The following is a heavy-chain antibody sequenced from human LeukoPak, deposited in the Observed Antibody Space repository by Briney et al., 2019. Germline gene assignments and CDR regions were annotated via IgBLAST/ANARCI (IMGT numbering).Heavy chain of an antibody. Sequence: GGSLRLSCAASGFTFSSYGMHWVRQAPGKGLEWVAVISYDGSNKYYADSVKGRFTISRDNSKNTLYLQMNSLKAEDTAVYYCAKDLFFSFGRITMIVLDYWGQGTLVTVSS. V-gene: IGHV3-30*18. D-gene: IGHD3-22*01. CDR3: AKDLFFSFGRITMIVLDY. CDR1: GFTFSSYG. CDR2: ISYDGSNK. J-gene: IGHJ4*02.